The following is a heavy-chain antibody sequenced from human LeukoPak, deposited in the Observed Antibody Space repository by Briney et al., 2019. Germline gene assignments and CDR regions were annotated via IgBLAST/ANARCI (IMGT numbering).Heavy chain of an antibody. CDR3: ARDGELQVERNYYFDY. J-gene: IGHJ4*02. CDR1: GFTFSTHA. V-gene: IGHV3-30*14. Sequence: GSLRLSCAASGFTFSTHAMHWVRQAPGKGLEWVAVLSFDGTNEFYAGSVKGRFIISRDNSKNQLYLQMNSLRAEDTAVYYCARDGELQVERNYYFDYWGQGILVTVSS. D-gene: IGHD1-1*01. CDR2: LSFDGTNE.